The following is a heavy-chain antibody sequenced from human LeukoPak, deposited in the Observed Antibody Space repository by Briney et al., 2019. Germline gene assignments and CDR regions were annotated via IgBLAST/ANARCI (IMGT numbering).Heavy chain of an antibody. CDR2: ISSDGNNQ. Sequence: GGSLRLSYAASGFTFSSNAMNWVRQAPGKGLEWVAVISSDGNNQYYADSVKGRFTISRDNSKNTVYLQMNSLRNEDTAMYYCARGAGSSWYGDYWGQGTLVTVTS. V-gene: IGHV3-30-3*01. J-gene: IGHJ4*02. D-gene: IGHD6-13*01. CDR3: ARGAGSSWYGDY. CDR1: GFTFSSNA.